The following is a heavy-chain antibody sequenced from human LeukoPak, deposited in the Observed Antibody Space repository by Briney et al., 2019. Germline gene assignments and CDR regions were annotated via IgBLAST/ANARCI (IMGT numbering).Heavy chain of an antibody. CDR1: GFTFSNSW. V-gene: IGHV3-7*01. D-gene: IGHD5-24*01. J-gene: IGHJ4*02. Sequence: GGSLRLSCAASGFTFSNSWMAWVRQAPGQGLEWVANIKQDESAKHYSDSVKGRFTISRDNAKNSLFLQMNGLRAEDSALYYCARDADGSVDYWGQGTLVTVSS. CDR3: ARDADGSVDY. CDR2: IKQDESAK.